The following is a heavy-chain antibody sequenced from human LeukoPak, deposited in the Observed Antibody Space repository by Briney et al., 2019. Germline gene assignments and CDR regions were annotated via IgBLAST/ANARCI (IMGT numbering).Heavy chain of an antibody. CDR3: ARAREGQFLDY. Sequence: GVSVKVSCKVSGYTLTELSMHWVRQAPGKGLEWMGGFDPEDGETIYAQKLQGRVTMTTDTSTSTAYMELRSLRPDDTAVYYCARAREGQFLDYWGRGTLVTVSS. CDR1: GYTLTELS. CDR2: FDPEDGET. D-gene: IGHD6-6*01. V-gene: IGHV1-24*01. J-gene: IGHJ4*02.